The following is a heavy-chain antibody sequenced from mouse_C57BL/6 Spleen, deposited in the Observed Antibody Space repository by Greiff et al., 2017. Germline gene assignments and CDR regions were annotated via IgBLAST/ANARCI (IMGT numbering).Heavy chain of an antibody. Sequence: EVKLMESGPVLVKPGASVKMSCKASGYTFTDYYMNWVKQSHGKSLEWIGVINPYNGGTSYNQKFKGKATLTVDKSSSTAYMELNSLTSEDSAVYYCARGTVVAFDYWGQGTTLTVSS. CDR3: ARGTVVAFDY. CDR2: INPYNGGT. CDR1: GYTFTDYY. V-gene: IGHV1-19*01. J-gene: IGHJ2*01. D-gene: IGHD1-1*01.